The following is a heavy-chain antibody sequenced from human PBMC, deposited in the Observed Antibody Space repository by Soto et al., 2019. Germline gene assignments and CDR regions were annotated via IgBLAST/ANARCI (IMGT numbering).Heavy chain of an antibody. CDR2: SHYSGRT. Sequence: QLQLQESGPGLVKASETLSLTCTVSGGSINSSPYYWGWIRQTPWKGLEWIGSSHYSGRTYYNPSLRSRVTVSVDTSTNQFSMLLYSVTAADSAVYDCAIPGGPSNYFGFPTAFDIWGQGTAVTVSS. J-gene: IGHJ3*02. D-gene: IGHD1-7*01. CDR3: AIPGGPSNYFGFPTAFDI. CDR1: GGSINSSPYY. V-gene: IGHV4-39*01.